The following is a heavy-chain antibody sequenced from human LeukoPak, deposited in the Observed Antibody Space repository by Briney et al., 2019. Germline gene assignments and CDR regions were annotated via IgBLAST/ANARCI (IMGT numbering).Heavy chain of an antibody. CDR3: AKLPRGYFDWQGYFDY. CDR2: ISGSGGST. V-gene: IGHV3-23*01. D-gene: IGHD3-9*01. Sequence: GGSLRLSCAASGFTFSSYAMSWVRQAPGKGLEWVSAISGSGGSTYYADSVKGRFTISRDNSKNTLYLQMNSLRAEDTAVYYCAKLPRGYFDWQGYFDYWGQGPLVTVSS. CDR1: GFTFSSYA. J-gene: IGHJ4*02.